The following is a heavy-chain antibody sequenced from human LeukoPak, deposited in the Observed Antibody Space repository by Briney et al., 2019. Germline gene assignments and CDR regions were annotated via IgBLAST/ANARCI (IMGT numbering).Heavy chain of an antibody. CDR3: SNGLHDSDGRREFDH. CDR1: GFTSSTYA. Sequence: GGSLRLSCAASGFTSSTYAMAWVRQAPGKGLQWVSGMIGSGTTYYADSVKGRFTISRDNSKNTMYLQMNSLRVEDTAKNYCSNGLHDSDGRREFDHWGQGTLVTVSS. J-gene: IGHJ5*02. V-gene: IGHV3-23*01. CDR2: MIGSGTT. D-gene: IGHD1-1*01.